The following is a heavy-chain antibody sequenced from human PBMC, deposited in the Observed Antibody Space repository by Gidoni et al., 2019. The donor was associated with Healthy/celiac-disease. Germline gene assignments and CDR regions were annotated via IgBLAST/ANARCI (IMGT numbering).Heavy chain of an antibody. J-gene: IGHJ4*02. V-gene: IGHV2-70*15. D-gene: IGHD3-22*01. CDR1: GFSLSTSGMC. Sequence: QVTLRESGPALVKPTQTLTLTCTFSGFSLSTSGMCVSWIRQPPGKALEWLARIDWDDDKYYSTSLKTRLTISKDTSKNQVVLTMTNMDPVDTATYYCARSLGTYYDSSGWHLGYWGQGTLVTVSS. CDR2: IDWDDDK. CDR3: ARSLGTYYDSSGWHLGY.